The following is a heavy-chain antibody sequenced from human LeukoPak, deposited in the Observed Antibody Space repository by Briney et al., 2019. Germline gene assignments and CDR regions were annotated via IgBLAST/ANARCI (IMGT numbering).Heavy chain of an antibody. CDR3: ARASIVATRYYFYGMDV. Sequence: ASVKVSCKASGFPLSTYAIHWVRQAPGQSLEWVGWINAGDGKTEYAQKLHDRVTITSDTSASTADMELSSLRSEDTAVYYCARASIVATRYYFYGMDVWGKGTTVIVSS. CDR2: INAGDGKT. V-gene: IGHV1-3*01. D-gene: IGHD5-12*01. CDR1: GFPLSTYA. J-gene: IGHJ6*04.